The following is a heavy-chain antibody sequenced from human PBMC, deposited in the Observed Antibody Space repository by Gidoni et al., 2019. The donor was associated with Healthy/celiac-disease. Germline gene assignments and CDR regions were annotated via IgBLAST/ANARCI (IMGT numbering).Heavy chain of an antibody. CDR2: ISWDGGST. Sequence: EVQLVDSGGVVVKPGGSLRLSSAAAGFTFDDYAMHLVRQAPWKGLEWVALISWDGGSTYYADSVKGRFTISRDNSKNSLYLQMNSLRAEDTALYYCARVDTAMVTGAMGYWGQGTLVTVSS. CDR3: ARVDTAMVTGAMGY. V-gene: IGHV3-43D*03. CDR1: GFTFDDYA. D-gene: IGHD5-18*01. J-gene: IGHJ4*02.